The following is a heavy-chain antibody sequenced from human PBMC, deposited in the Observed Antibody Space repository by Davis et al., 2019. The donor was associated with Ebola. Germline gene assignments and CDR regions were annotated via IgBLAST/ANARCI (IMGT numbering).Heavy chain of an antibody. CDR1: GFTFSNFP. Sequence: PGSPLTLSCAASGFTFSNFPMNWVRQAPGKGLDWVAVISYDGSNKFYASSMNRRFTISRETSKKTLYLQMNSLKAEDTAVYYCAKGVKVRCLELLLKHGMDVWGQGTTVTVSS. J-gene: IGHJ6*02. D-gene: IGHD3-3*01. V-gene: IGHV3-30-3*01. CDR2: ISYDGSNK. CDR3: AKGVKVRCLELLLKHGMDV.